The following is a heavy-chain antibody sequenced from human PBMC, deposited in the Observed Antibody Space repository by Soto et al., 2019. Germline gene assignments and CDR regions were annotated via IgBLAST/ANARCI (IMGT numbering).Heavy chain of an antibody. Sequence: SETLSLTCTVSGGSISSGDYYWSWIRQPPGKGLEWIGYIYYSGSTYYNPSLKSRVTISVDTSKNQFSLKLSSVTAADTAVYYCARTLNYYDSSGYYSPKFDYWGQGTLVTVSS. D-gene: IGHD3-22*01. J-gene: IGHJ4*02. CDR1: GGSISSGDYY. CDR3: ARTLNYYDSSGYYSPKFDY. CDR2: IYYSGST. V-gene: IGHV4-30-4*01.